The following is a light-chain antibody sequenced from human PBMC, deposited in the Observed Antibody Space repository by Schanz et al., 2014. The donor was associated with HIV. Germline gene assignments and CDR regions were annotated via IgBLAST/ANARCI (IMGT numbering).Light chain of an antibody. Sequence: QSVLTQPPSASGTPGQRVTISCSGSSSNFRSNAVNWYQQLPGTAPTLLIYNSYHRPSGVPDRFSGSGSGTSASLAISGLQSEDEADYYCTTWDDSLKGWVFGGGTKPTVL. V-gene: IGLV1-44*01. J-gene: IGLJ3*02. CDR3: TTWDDSLKGWV. CDR2: NSY. CDR1: SSNFRSNA.